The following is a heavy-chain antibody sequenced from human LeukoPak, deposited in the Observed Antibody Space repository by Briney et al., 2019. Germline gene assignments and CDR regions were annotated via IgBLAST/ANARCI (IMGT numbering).Heavy chain of an antibody. V-gene: IGHV3-48*01. Sequence: GGSLRLSCAASGFTFSSYSMNWVRQAPGKGLEWVSYISSSSSTIYYADSVKGRFTISRDNAKNSLYLQMNSLRAEDTAVYYCARDNGRTTVTTDYWGQGTLVTVSS. CDR2: ISSSSSTI. J-gene: IGHJ4*02. CDR3: ARDNGRTTVTTDY. D-gene: IGHD4-17*01. CDR1: GFTFSSYS.